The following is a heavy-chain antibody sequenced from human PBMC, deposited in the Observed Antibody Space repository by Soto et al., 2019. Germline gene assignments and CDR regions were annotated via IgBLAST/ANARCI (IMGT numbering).Heavy chain of an antibody. CDR1: GYTFTSHG. J-gene: IGHJ3*02. D-gene: IGHD7-27*01. CDR3: ATTSTGDSAFDI. V-gene: IGHV1-18*01. Sequence: QVQLVQSGGEVKKPGASVKVSCKASGYTFTSHGINWVRQAPGQGLEWMGRIITYNGNTNYAQKLQGRVTMTTDTSTSTAYMELRSLRSDDTAVDYCATTSTGDSAFDIWGQGTMVTVSS. CDR2: IITYNGNT.